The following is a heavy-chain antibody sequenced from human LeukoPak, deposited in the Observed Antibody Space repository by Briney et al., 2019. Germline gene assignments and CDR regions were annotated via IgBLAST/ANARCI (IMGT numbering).Heavy chain of an antibody. CDR1: GFTFSSYS. D-gene: IGHD6-19*01. V-gene: IGHV3-21*01. J-gene: IGHJ4*02. CDR2: ISSSSSYI. CDR3: ARRVWQWLSPLDY. Sequence: GGSLRLSCAASGFTFSSYSMNWVRQAPGKGLEWVSSISSSSSYIYYADSVKGRFTISRDNAKNSLYLQMNSLRAEDTAVYYCARRVWQWLSPLDYWGQGTLVTVSS.